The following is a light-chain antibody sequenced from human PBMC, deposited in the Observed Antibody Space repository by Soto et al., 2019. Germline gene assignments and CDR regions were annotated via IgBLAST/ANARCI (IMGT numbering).Light chain of an antibody. CDR2: GTS. J-gene: IGKJ1*01. V-gene: IGKV3-20*01. CDR3: QQYDSLVT. Sequence: EIVLTQSPGTLSLSPGERATLSCRASQSVSSSYLAWYQHKPGRAPRLLIDGTSSRPTGIPDRFSGSGSGTDFTLTISRLEPEDFAVYYCQQYDSLVTFGQGTKVEIK. CDR1: QSVSSSY.